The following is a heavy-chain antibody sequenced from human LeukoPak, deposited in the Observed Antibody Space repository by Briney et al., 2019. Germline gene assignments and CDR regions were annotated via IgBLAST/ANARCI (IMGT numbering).Heavy chain of an antibody. Sequence: SETLSLTCTVSGGSISSSSYYLGWIRQPPGKGLEWIGSIYYSGSTYYNPSLKSRVTISVDTSKNQFSLKLSSVTAADTAVYYCARHRSDGYDDDAFDIWGQGTMVTVSS. J-gene: IGHJ3*02. CDR2: IYYSGST. V-gene: IGHV4-39*01. CDR3: ARHRSDGYDDDAFDI. CDR1: GGSISSSSYY. D-gene: IGHD5-12*01.